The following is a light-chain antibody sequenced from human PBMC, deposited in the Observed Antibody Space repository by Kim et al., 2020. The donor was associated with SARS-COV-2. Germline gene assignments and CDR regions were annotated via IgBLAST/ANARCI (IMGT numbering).Light chain of an antibody. CDR1: QSINTY. J-gene: IGKJ4*01. Sequence: DIQMTQSPSSLAASVGDRVTIICRASQSINTYLNWYQQKPDKAPKLLIYAASTLQSGVPSRFSGSGSGTEFTLTISSLQPEDFATYYCQQSHTAPLLTFGGGTKLDIK. V-gene: IGKV1-39*01. CDR2: AAS. CDR3: QQSHTAPLLT.